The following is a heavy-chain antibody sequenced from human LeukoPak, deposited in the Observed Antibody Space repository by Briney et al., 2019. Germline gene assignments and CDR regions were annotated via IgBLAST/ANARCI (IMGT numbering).Heavy chain of an antibody. CDR2: INHSGST. D-gene: IGHD3-10*01. CDR3: ARRPRAILLWFGDPQPIRYFDY. CDR1: GGSFSGYY. V-gene: IGHV4-34*01. J-gene: IGHJ4*02. Sequence: PSETLSLTCAVYGGSFSGYYWSWIRQPPGKGLEWIGEINHSGSTNYNPSLKSRVTISVGTSKNQFSLKLSSVTAADTAVYYCARRPRAILLWFGDPQPIRYFDYWGQGTLVTVSS.